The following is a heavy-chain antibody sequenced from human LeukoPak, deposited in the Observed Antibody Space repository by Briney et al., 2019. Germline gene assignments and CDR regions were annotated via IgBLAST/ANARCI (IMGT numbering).Heavy chain of an antibody. Sequence: PGGSLRLSCAASGFTVSNTYMSWVRQAPGKGLEWVSVIYRDGSSYYAESVKGRFTISRDNSKNTLYIQMNSLRAEDTAVYYCARSFYDILIGYYQYFDYWGQGTLVTVSS. CDR1: GFTVSNTY. CDR2: IYRDGSS. J-gene: IGHJ4*02. V-gene: IGHV3-66*01. D-gene: IGHD3-9*01. CDR3: ARSFYDILIGYYQYFDY.